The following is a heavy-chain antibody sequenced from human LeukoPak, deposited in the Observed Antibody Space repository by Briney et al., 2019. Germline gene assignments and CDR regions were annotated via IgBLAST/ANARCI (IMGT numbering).Heavy chain of an antibody. CDR3: ARDYLAAAGRWFDP. CDR2: IYYSGST. V-gene: IGHV4-59*01. CDR1: GSSISSYY. D-gene: IGHD6-13*01. Sequence: SETLSLTCTVSGSSISSYYWSWIRQPPGKGLEWIGYIYYSGSTNYNPSLKSRVTISVDTSKNQFSLKLSSVTAADTAVYYCARDYLAAAGRWFDPWGQGTLVTVSS. J-gene: IGHJ5*02.